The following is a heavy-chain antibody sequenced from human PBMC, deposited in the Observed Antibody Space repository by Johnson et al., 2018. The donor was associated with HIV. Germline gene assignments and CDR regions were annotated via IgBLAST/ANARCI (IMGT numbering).Heavy chain of an antibody. CDR3: ARAGGEIIVGASHDAFDI. V-gene: IGHV3-33*01. J-gene: IGHJ3*02. CDR1: GFSFSRYG. D-gene: IGHD1-26*01. Sequence: QVQLVESGGGVVQPGRSLRLSCAASGFSFSRYGMHWVRQAPGKGLEWVAVIWYDGSTKYYSDSVKGRFTVSRDNSKNTLYLQMGSLRAEDMAVYYCARAGGEIIVGASHDAFDIWGQGTMVTVSS. CDR2: IWYDGSTK.